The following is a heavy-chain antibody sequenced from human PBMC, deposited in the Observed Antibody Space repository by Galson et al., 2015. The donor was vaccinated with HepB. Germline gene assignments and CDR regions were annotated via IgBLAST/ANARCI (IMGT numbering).Heavy chain of an antibody. J-gene: IGHJ6*02. Sequence: SLRLSCAASEFTFSSYWMNWVRQAPGKGLEWVANINPDGSEKYYVASLKGRFTISGDNAKNSLYLQMDSLRAEDTAVYCCARRISLVRGIITKPDYYYGMDVWGQGTTVTVAS. D-gene: IGHD3-10*01. CDR3: ARRISLVRGIITKPDYYYGMDV. V-gene: IGHV3-7*03. CDR2: INPDGSEK. CDR1: EFTFSSYW.